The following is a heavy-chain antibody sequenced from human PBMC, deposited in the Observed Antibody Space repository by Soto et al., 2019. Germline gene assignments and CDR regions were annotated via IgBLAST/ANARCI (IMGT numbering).Heavy chain of an antibody. V-gene: IGHV3-23*01. J-gene: IGHJ4*02. CDR3: SKNLEGGTMVRGVLDY. D-gene: IGHD3-10*01. CDR2: IRGSGGRT. CDR1: GFAFDNYP. Sequence: PGGSLRLSCAASGFAFDNYPMNWVRQPPGKGLEWVSAIRGSGGRTFYANSVQGRLTISRDNSKNKLYLQMNSLRAEDAAVYYCSKNLEGGTMVRGVLDYWGQGTLVTVSS.